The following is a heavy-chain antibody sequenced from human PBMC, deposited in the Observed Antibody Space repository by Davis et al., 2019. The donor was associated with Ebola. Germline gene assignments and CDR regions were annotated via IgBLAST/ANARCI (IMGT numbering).Heavy chain of an antibody. D-gene: IGHD3-22*01. CDR2: IYYSGST. CDR3: ASGIPRYYYDSSGYYTLRAFDI. CDR1: GGSISSGDYY. V-gene: IGHV4-30-4*01. Sequence: SETLPLTCTVSGGSISSGDYYWSWIRQPPGKGLEWIGYIYYSGSTYYNPSLKSRVTISVDTSKNQFSLKLSSVTAAEPAVYYCASGIPRYYYDSSGYYTLRAFDIWGQGTMVTVSS. J-gene: IGHJ3*02.